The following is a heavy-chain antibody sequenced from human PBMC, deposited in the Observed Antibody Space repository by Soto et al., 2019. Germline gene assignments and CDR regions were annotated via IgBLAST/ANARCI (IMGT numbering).Heavy chain of an antibody. Sequence: QVQLQESGPGLVKPSGTLSLTCAVSGGSISSSTWWSWVRQPPGKGLEWIGEIYQNGGTNYSPSLRSRVALSVDKSKNLCSRWLSSVTVADTAVYYCASPWGSFLTGRADALDIWGQGTMVTVSS. CDR2: IYQNGGT. D-gene: IGHD3-9*01. J-gene: IGHJ3*02. V-gene: IGHV4-4*02. CDR3: ASPWGSFLTGRADALDI. CDR1: GGSISSSTW.